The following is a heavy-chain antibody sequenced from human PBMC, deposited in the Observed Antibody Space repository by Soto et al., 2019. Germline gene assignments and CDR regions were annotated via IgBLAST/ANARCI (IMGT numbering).Heavy chain of an antibody. J-gene: IGHJ4*02. D-gene: IGHD4-4*01. CDR2: ISGSGGST. V-gene: IGHV3-23*01. CDR1: GFTFSSYA. CDR3: AKPPMRMTTGPLDY. Sequence: GGSLRLSCAASGFTFSSYAMSWVRQAPGKGLEWVSAISGSGGSTYYADSVKGRFTISRDNSKNTLYLQMNSLRAEDTAVYYCAKPPMRMTTGPLDYWGQGTLVTVSS.